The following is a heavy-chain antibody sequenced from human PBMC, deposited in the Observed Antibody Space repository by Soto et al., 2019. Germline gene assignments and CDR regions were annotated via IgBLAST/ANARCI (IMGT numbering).Heavy chain of an antibody. Sequence: EVQLVESGGGLVQPGGSLKLSCAASGFTFSGSATHWVRQASGKGLEWVGRIRSKANSYATAYAASVKGRFTISRDDSKTTAYLQMNSLKTEDTAVYYCTRRGGYYGDYWEDYWGQGTLVTVSS. CDR3: TRRGGYYGDYWEDY. CDR2: IRSKANSYAT. CDR1: GFTFSGSA. J-gene: IGHJ4*02. D-gene: IGHD4-17*01. V-gene: IGHV3-73*02.